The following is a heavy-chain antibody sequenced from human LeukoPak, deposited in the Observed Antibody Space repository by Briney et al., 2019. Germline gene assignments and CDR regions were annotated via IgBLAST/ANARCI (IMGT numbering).Heavy chain of an antibody. J-gene: IGHJ3*02. Sequence: ASVNVSCKASGYTFTSYYMHWVRQAPGQGLEWMGIINPSGGSTSYAQKFQGRVTMTRDTSTSTVYMELSSLRSEDTAVYYCARASKLLRYFDWLPSGVDAFDIWGQGTMVTVSS. CDR3: ARASKLLRYFDWLPSGVDAFDI. D-gene: IGHD3-9*01. CDR2: INPSGGST. V-gene: IGHV1-46*01. CDR1: GYTFTSYY.